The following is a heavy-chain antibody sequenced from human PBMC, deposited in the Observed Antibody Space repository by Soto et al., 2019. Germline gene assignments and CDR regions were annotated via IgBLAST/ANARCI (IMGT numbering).Heavy chain of an antibody. Sequence: SETLSLTCTVSCGSVSSGSYYWSWIRQPPGKGLEWIGYIYYSGSTNYNPSLKSRVTISVDTSKNQFSLKLSSVTAADTAVYYCARGRGYKGNYYYYGMDVWGQGTTVTVSS. CDR2: IYYSGST. CDR3: ARGRGYKGNYYYYGMDV. CDR1: CGSVSSGSYY. V-gene: IGHV4-61*01. D-gene: IGHD5-18*01. J-gene: IGHJ6*02.